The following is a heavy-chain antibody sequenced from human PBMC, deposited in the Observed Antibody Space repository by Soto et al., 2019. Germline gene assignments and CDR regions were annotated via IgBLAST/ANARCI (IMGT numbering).Heavy chain of an antibody. Sequence: QVQLVQSGAEVKKPGASVKVSCKASGYTFTSYGISWVRQAPGQGLEWMGWISAYNGNTNYAQKLQGRVTLTTDTSTSTAYMELRSLRSDDTAVYYCARYVAVAGKWNHGIYYFDYWGQGTLVTVSS. CDR3: ARYVAVAGKWNHGIYYFDY. CDR2: ISAYNGNT. J-gene: IGHJ4*02. CDR1: GYTFTSYG. V-gene: IGHV1-18*01. D-gene: IGHD6-19*01.